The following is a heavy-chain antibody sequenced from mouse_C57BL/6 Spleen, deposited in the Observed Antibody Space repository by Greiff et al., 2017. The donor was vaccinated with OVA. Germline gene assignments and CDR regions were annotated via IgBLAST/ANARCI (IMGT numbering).Heavy chain of an antibody. CDR1: GFTFKNSY. V-gene: IGHV14-3*01. J-gene: IGHJ2*01. D-gene: IGHD2-12*01. Sequence: VQLQQSVAELVRPGASVKMSCTASGFTFKNSYMHWVKQRPGQGLEWIGRIYPANGNTNYTPKFKGKATMTADTSSSTAYMQLSSLTSEDSAFDYGAIDGEYDGRPYLDYWGQGTTLTVSS. CDR2: IYPANGNT. CDR3: AIDGEYDGRPYLDY.